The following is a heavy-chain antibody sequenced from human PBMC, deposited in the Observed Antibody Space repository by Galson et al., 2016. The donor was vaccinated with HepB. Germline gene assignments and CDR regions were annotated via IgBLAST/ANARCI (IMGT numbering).Heavy chain of an antibody. CDR3: ARVSVTNGWFDP. D-gene: IGHD4-17*01. V-gene: IGHV1-69*13. CDR2: IIPMFVRV. J-gene: IGHJ5*02. Sequence: SVKVSCKASGGSFSTYAINWVRQAPGQGLEWMGGIIPMFVRVKYAHSFQGRVTFTADESTSTGYMELTGLRSEDTAVYYCARVSVTNGWFDPWGQGTLVTVSS. CDR1: GGSFSTYA.